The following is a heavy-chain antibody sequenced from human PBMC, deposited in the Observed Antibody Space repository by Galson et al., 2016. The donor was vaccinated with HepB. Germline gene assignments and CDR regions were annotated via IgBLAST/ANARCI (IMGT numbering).Heavy chain of an antibody. CDR3: AKDPYYYGSGSYLYFHY. CDR2: ISYDGSNK. Sequence: SLRLSCAASGFTFSRYGMHWVRQAPGKGLEWVTFISYDGSNKYYADSVKGRFTISRDNSKNTLYLQMNSLRAEDTAVYYCAKDPYYYGSGSYLYFHYWGQGILVTVSS. V-gene: IGHV3-30*18. CDR1: GFTFSRYG. D-gene: IGHD3-10*01. J-gene: IGHJ4*02.